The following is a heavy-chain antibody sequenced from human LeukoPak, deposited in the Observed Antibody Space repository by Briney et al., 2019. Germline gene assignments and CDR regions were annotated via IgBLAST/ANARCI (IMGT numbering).Heavy chain of an antibody. CDR2: IYYSGST. CDR3: ATDRAMTYCGGDCYPDAFDI. CDR1: GGSISSSSYY. J-gene: IGHJ3*02. V-gene: IGHV4-39*01. Sequence: SETLSLTCTVSGGSISSSSYYWGWIRQPPGKGLEWIGSIYYSGSTYYNPSLKSRVTISVDTSKNQFSLKLSSVTAADTAVYYCATDRAMTYCGGDCYPDAFDIWGQGTMVTVSP. D-gene: IGHD2-21*02.